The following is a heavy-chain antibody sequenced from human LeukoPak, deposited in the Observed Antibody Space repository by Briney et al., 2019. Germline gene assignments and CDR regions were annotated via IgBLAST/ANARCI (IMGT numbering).Heavy chain of an antibody. D-gene: IGHD6-19*01. CDR1: GFTFSRYG. Sequence: GRSLRLSCAASGFTFSRYGMHWVRQAPDKGLEWVAVISYDGSNRYYADSVKGRFTISRDNSKNTLYLQMNSLRAEDTAVYYCAKSLYSSDWMFDYWGQGTLVTVSS. V-gene: IGHV3-30*18. CDR2: ISYDGSNR. CDR3: AKSLYSSDWMFDY. J-gene: IGHJ4*02.